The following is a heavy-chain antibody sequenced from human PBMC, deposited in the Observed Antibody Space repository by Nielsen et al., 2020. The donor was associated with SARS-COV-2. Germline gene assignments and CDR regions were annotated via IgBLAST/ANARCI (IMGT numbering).Heavy chain of an antibody. CDR3: ARDNAFSWELPDY. V-gene: IGHV3-53*01. CDR1: GFTVSSNY. CDR2: IYSGGST. J-gene: IGHJ4*02. D-gene: IGHD1-26*01. Sequence: GESLKISCAASGFTVSSNYMSWVRQAPGKGLEWVSVIYSGGSTYYADSVKGRFTISRDNSKNTLYLQMNSLRAEDTAVYYCARDNAFSWELPDYWGQGTLVTVSS.